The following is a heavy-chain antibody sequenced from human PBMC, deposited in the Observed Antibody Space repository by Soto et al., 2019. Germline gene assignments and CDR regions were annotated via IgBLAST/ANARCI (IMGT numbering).Heavy chain of an antibody. D-gene: IGHD3-10*01. J-gene: IGHJ6*02. Sequence: SETLSLTCAVYGGSFSGYYWSWIRQPPGKGLEWIGEINHSGSTNYNPSLKSRVTISVDTSKNQFSLKLSSVTAADTAVYYCARKGRRITMVRGVIYYYYGMDVWGQGTTVTVSS. CDR1: GGSFSGYY. CDR3: ARKGRRITMVRGVIYYYYGMDV. CDR2: INHSGST. V-gene: IGHV4-34*01.